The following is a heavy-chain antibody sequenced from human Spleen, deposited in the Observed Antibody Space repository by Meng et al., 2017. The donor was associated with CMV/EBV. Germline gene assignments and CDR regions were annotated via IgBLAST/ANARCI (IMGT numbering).Heavy chain of an antibody. CDR1: GCTFSSYG. D-gene: IGHD3-10*01. V-gene: IGHV3-30*02. CDR2: IRYDGSNK. CDR3: AKDAPSGSGFDP. Sequence: SCAASGCTFSSYGMHWVRQAPGKGLEWVAFIRYDGSNKYYADSVKGRFTISRDNSKNTLYLQMNSLRAEDTAVYYCAKDAPSGSGFDPWGQGTLVTVSS. J-gene: IGHJ5*02.